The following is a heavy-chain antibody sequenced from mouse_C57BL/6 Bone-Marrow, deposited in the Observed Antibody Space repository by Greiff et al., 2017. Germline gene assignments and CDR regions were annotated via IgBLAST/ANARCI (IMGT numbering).Heavy chain of an antibody. V-gene: IGHV1-54*01. Sequence: VQLQQSGAELVRPGTSVKVSCKASGYAFTNYLIEWVKPRPGQGLEWIGVNNPGSGGTNYNEKFKGQATLTAAQSSSTVYMQLSSLTSEDSAVYVCARGGLRRMDYWGQGTSVTVSS. D-gene: IGHD2-4*01. CDR3: ARGGLRRMDY. CDR2: NNPGSGGT. J-gene: IGHJ4*01. CDR1: GYAFTNYL.